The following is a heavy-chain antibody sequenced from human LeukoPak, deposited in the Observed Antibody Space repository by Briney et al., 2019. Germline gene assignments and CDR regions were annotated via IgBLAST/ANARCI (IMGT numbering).Heavy chain of an antibody. V-gene: IGHV4-39*07. D-gene: IGHD3-10*01. J-gene: IGHJ5*02. CDR3: ARSMVREVILSARRANWFDP. CDR1: GGSISSSSYY. CDR2: IYYSGST. Sequence: SETLSLTCTVSGGSISSSSYYWGWIRQPPGKGLEWIGSIYYSGSTYYNPSLKSRVTISLYTSKNQFSPKLSSVTAADTAVYYCARSMVREVILSARRANWFDPWGQGTLVTVSS.